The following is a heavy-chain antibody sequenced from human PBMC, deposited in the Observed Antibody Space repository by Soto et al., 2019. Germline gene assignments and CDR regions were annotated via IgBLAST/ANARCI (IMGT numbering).Heavy chain of an antibody. CDR3: ARQIYDSDTGPNFQYYFDS. Sequence: GESLKISCKGSGYSFAGYWITWVRQKPGKGLEWMGRIDPSDSQTYYSPSFRGHVTISATKSITTVFLQWSSLRAPDTAMYYCARQIYDSDTGPNFQYYFDSWGQGTPVTVSS. CDR1: GYSFAGYW. CDR2: IDPSDSQT. D-gene: IGHD3-22*01. J-gene: IGHJ4*02. V-gene: IGHV5-10-1*01.